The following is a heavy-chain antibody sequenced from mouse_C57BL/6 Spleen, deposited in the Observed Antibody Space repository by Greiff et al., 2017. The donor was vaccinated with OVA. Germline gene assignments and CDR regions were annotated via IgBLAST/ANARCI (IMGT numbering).Heavy chain of an antibody. CDR1: GFTFSDYY. CDR2: INYDGSST. Sequence: EVLRVESEGGLVQPGSSMKLSCTASGFTFSDYYMAWVRQVPEKGLEWVANINYDGSSTYYLDSLKSRFIISRDNAKNILDLQMSSLKSEDTATYYCARVEEYYGSSHFDDWGQGTTLTVSS. J-gene: IGHJ2*01. D-gene: IGHD1-1*01. V-gene: IGHV5-16*01. CDR3: ARVEEYYGSSHFDD.